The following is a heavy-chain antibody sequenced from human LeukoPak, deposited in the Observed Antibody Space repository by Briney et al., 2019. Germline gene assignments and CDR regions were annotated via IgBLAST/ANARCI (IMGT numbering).Heavy chain of an antibody. J-gene: IGHJ4*02. D-gene: IGHD3-10*01. CDR1: GFTFSSYG. CDR3: AKDPLRYYYGSGSLTFDY. Sequence: PGGSLRLSCAASGFTFSSYGMHWVRQAPGKGLEWVAFIRYDGSNKYYADSVKGRSTISRDNSKNTLYLQMNSLRAEDTAVYYCAKDPLRYYYGSGSLTFDYWGQGTLVTVSS. CDR2: IRYDGSNK. V-gene: IGHV3-30*02.